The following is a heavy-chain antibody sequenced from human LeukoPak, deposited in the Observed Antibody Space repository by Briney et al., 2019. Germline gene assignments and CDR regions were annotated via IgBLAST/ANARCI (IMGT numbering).Heavy chain of an antibody. CDR3: ATDGGYCSSTSCYRGDYFDF. D-gene: IGHD2-2*02. Sequence: GGSLRLSCAASGFTFSNHWMHWVRQAPGKGLMWVSRINRDGSRTDYADSVKGRFTISRDNAKNSMYLQMNSLRAEDTAVYYCATDGGYCSSTSCYRGDYFDFWGQGTLVTVSS. V-gene: IGHV3-74*01. J-gene: IGHJ4*02. CDR1: GFTFSNHW. CDR2: INRDGSRT.